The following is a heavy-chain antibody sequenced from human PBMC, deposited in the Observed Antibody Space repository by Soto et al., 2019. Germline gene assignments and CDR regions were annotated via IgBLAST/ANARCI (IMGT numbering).Heavy chain of an antibody. D-gene: IGHD6-6*01. CDR3: ARERGSVAAFDS. CDR1: GFTFSIYG. Sequence: GGSLRLSCAASGFTFSIYGIHWVRQAPGKGLEWVALIWYDGSNEYYTDSVKGRFTISRDNSKSTLYLQMNGLRAEDTAVYYCARERGSVAAFDSWGQGTLVTVS. V-gene: IGHV3-33*01. CDR2: IWYDGSNE. J-gene: IGHJ4*02.